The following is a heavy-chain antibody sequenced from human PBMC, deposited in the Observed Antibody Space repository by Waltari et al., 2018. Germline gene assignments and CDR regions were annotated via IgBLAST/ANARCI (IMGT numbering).Heavy chain of an antibody. V-gene: IGHV3-30*02. CDR1: GFTFSSYG. Sequence: AASGFTFSSYGMHWVRQAPGKGLEWVAFIRYDGSNKYYADSVKGRFTISRDNSKNTLYLQMNSLRAEDTAVYYCAKRGGYCSSTSCYGLDGIAAAGDNWFDPWGQGTLVTVSS. CDR3: AKRGGYCSSTSCYGLDGIAAAGDNWFDP. J-gene: IGHJ5*02. D-gene: IGHD2-2*01. CDR2: IRYDGSNK.